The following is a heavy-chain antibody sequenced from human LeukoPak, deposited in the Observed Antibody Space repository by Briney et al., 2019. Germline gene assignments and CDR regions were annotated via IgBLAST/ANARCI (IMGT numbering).Heavy chain of an antibody. Sequence: SETLSLTCAVYGGSFSDYYWTWIRHPPGKGLEWIGEITHSGITNYNPYLKSRVTISGDTSKKQFSLTLSSVTAADTAVYYCAVGGYDTTGYRVGMNYWGQGTLVTVSS. J-gene: IGHJ4*02. CDR3: AVGGYDTTGYRVGMNY. D-gene: IGHD3-22*01. CDR1: GGSFSDYY. V-gene: IGHV4-34*01. CDR2: ITHSGIT.